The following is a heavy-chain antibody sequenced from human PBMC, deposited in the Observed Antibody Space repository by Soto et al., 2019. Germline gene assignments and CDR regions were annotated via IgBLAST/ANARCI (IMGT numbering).Heavy chain of an antibody. D-gene: IGHD6-19*01. V-gene: IGHV4-31*03. J-gene: IGHJ5*02. CDR3: ARGAGGVDPAGWFDP. CDR1: GGSISSGGYY. CDR2: IYYSGST. Sequence: SETLSLTCTVSGGSISSGGYYWSWIRQRPGKGLEWIGYIYYSGSTYYNPSLKSRVTISVDTSKNQFSLKLSSVTAADTAVYYCARGAGGVDPAGWFDPWGQGTLVTVSS.